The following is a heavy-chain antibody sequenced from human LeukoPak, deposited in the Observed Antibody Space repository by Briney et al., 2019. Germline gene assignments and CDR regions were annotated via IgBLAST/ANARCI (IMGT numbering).Heavy chain of an antibody. Sequence: SETLSLTCSVSGGSFSGYYWSWIRQPPGKGLEWIGEINHIGNTNYSPSLKSRVTISIDTSKNQFSLKLSSVTAADTAVYYCARVRNMRWGVDYWGQGTLVTVSS. J-gene: IGHJ4*02. CDR1: GGSFSGYY. CDR3: ARVRNMRWGVDY. V-gene: IGHV4-34*01. D-gene: IGHD5-24*01. CDR2: INHIGNT.